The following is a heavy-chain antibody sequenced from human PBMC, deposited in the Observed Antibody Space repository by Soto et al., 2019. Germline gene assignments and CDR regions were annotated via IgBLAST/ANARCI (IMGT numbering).Heavy chain of an antibody. CDR3: ARDRGECSGGSCPRIYYYYYYGMDV. CDR2: ISYDGSNK. D-gene: IGHD2-15*01. V-gene: IGHV3-30-3*01. Sequence: GGSLRLSCAASGFTCSSYAMHWVRQAPGKGLEWVAVISYDGSNKYYADSVKGRFTISRDNSKNTLYLQMNSLRAEDTAVYYCARDRGECSGGSCPRIYYYYYYGMDVWGQGTTVTVSS. CDR1: GFTCSSYA. J-gene: IGHJ6*02.